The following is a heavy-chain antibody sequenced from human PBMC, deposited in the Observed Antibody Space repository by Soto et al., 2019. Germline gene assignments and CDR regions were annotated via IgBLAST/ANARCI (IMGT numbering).Heavy chain of an antibody. CDR1: TFSMYS. J-gene: IGHJ5*02. CDR2: ISSGSAYI. V-gene: IGHV3-21*06. Sequence: EVQVVESGGGLVKPGGSLRLSCTFTFSMYSMNWVRQAPGKGLEWVASISSGSAYIKYAESVKGRFTISRDNAKNSLHLQMNSLRAEDTAIYHCAREQGGSYDSWGDPWGQGTLVTVSS. CDR3: AREQGGSYDSWGDP. D-gene: IGHD1-26*01.